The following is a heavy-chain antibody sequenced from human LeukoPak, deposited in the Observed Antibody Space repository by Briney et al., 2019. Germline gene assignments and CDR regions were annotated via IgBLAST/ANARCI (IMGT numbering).Heavy chain of an antibody. CDR1: GITLSNYG. V-gene: IGHV3-23*01. CDR2: MSGSGGST. J-gene: IGHJ4*02. Sequence: GGSLRLSCTVSGITLSNYGMSWVRQAPGKGLEWVAGMSGSGGSTYYADSVKGRFTISRDNSKNTLYLQMNSLRAEDTAVYYCAGQWELRVHWGQGTLVTVSS. CDR3: AGQWELRVH. D-gene: IGHD1-26*01.